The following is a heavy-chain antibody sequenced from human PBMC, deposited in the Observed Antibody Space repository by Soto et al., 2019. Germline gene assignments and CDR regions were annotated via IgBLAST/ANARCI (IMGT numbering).Heavy chain of an antibody. J-gene: IGHJ6*02. CDR2: ISGSGGST. CDR1: GFTFSSYA. CDR3: ARNGPVLRFLEWLVIPFYYGMDV. Sequence: PGGSLRLSCAASGFTFSSYAMSWVRQAPGKGLEWVSAISGSGGSTYYADSVKGRFTISSDNSKNTLYLQMNSLRAEDTAVHYCARNGPVLRFLEWLVIPFYYGMDVWGQGTTVTVSS. V-gene: IGHV3-23*01. D-gene: IGHD3-3*01.